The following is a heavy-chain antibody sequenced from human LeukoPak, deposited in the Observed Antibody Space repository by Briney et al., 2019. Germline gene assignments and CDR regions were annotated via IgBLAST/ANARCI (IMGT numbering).Heavy chain of an antibody. J-gene: IGHJ4*02. V-gene: IGHV4-34*01. CDR2: INHSGGT. CDR1: GGSFSGYY. Sequence: PSETPSLTCAVYGGSFSGYYWSWVRQPPGKGLEWIWEINHSGGTNYNPSLKSRVTISLDTSKNQFSLKLSPVTAADTAVYYCARGPLKYGDKQIEYWGQGTLVTVSS. CDR3: ARGPLKYGDKQIEY. D-gene: IGHD4-17*01.